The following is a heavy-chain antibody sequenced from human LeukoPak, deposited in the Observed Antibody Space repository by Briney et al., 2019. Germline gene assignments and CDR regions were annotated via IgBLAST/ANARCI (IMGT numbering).Heavy chain of an antibody. D-gene: IGHD1-26*01. V-gene: IGHV3-11*04. CDR2: ISSTGNTI. Sequence: GGSLRLSCAASGFTFSDYYMSWIRQAPGKGLEWISYISSTGNTIYYADSVQGRFTISRDNSKNTLYLQMNSLRGEDTAVYYCAKDRATTNYYYYMDVWGKGTTVTISS. CDR1: GFTFSDYY. CDR3: AKDRATTNYYYYMDV. J-gene: IGHJ6*03.